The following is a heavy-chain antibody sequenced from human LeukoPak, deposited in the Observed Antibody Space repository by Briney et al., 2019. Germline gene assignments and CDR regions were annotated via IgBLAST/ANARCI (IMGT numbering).Heavy chain of an antibody. CDR2: VSSSGGT. CDR1: TGSLTSYY. J-gene: IGHJ3*02. V-gene: IGHV4-59*01. D-gene: IGHD2-2*01. CDR3: ALMRSISRSFDI. Sequence: TRSPTCTVSTGSLTSYYWNWIRQPPSSWLGWVAYVSSSGGTNYNRSLKSRVTISVDTSKHQFCLKLGSVTAADTAVYYCALMRSISRSFDIWGQGTMVTV.